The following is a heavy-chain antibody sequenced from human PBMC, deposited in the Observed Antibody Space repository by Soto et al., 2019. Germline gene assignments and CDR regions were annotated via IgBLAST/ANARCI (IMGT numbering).Heavy chain of an antibody. CDR1: GFTFSSYS. D-gene: IGHD6-13*01. J-gene: IGHJ6*02. Sequence: GGSLRLSCAASGFTFSSYSMNWVRQAPGKWLEWVSSISSSSSYIYYADSVKGRFTISRDNAKNSLYLQVNSLRAEDTAMYYCARDFHPGIANDYYGMDVWGQGTTVTVSS. CDR3: ARDFHPGIANDYYGMDV. V-gene: IGHV3-21*01. CDR2: ISSSSSYI.